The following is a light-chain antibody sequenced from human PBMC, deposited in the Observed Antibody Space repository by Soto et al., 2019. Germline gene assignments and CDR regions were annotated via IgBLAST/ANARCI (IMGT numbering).Light chain of an antibody. V-gene: IGLV2-14*01. CDR2: EVS. J-gene: IGLJ1*01. CDR1: SSDVGGYIY. CDR3: SSYTSSSTYV. Sequence: SVLTQPASVSGSPGQSITISCTGTSSDVGGYIYVSWYQQHPGKAPKLMIYEVSSRPSGVSNRFSGSKSGNTASLTISGLQAEDEADYYCSSYTSSSTYVFGTGTKVTLL.